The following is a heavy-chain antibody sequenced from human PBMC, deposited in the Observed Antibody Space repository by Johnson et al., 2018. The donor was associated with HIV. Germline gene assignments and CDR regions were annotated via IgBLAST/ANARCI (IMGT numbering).Heavy chain of an antibody. D-gene: IGHD3-22*01. J-gene: IGHJ3*02. Sequence: MLLVESGGGVVRPGGSLRLSCAASGFTVSSNYMSWVRQAPGKGLEWVSAIGTAGDTYYPGSVKGRFTISRENAKNSLYLQMNSLRAGDTAVYYCARGRDSSGFNDAFDIWGQGTMVTVSS. CDR2: IGTAGDT. CDR1: GFTVSSNY. CDR3: ARGRDSSGFNDAFDI. V-gene: IGHV3-13*01.